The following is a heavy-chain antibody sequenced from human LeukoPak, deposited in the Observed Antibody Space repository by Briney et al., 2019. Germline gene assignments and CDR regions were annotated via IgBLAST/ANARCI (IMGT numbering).Heavy chain of an antibody. CDR3: ATPGPEGQDAFDI. V-gene: IGHV3-21*01. CDR1: GFTFSSYS. CDR2: ISSSSSYI. Sequence: KPGGFLRLSCAASGFTFSSYSMNWVRQAPGKGLEWVSSISSSSSYIYYADSVKGRFTISRDNAKNSLYLQMNSLRAEDAAVYYCATPGPEGQDAFDIWGQGTMVTVSS. D-gene: IGHD1-14*01. J-gene: IGHJ3*02.